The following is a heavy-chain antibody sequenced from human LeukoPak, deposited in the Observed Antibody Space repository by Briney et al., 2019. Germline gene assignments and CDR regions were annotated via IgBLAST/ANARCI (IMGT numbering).Heavy chain of an antibody. CDR2: IYSGGNT. V-gene: IGHV3-53*01. Sequence: GGSLRLSCAASGFTVSTNYMSWVRQAPGKGLEWVSVIYSGGNTYYADSVKGRFTISRDNSKNTLYLQMNSLRAEDTAFYYCLTSKKRYSGDYWGQGTLVTVSS. CDR3: LTSKKRYSGDY. J-gene: IGHJ4*02. CDR1: GFTVSTNY. D-gene: IGHD5-12*01.